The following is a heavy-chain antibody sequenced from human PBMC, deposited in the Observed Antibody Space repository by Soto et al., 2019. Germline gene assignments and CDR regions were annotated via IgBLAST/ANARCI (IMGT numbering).Heavy chain of an antibody. CDR1: GFTFSSYG. V-gene: IGHV3-30*03. Sequence: QVQLVESGGGVVQPGRSLRLSCAASGFTFSSYGMHWVRQAPGKGLEWVAVISYDGSKYYADSVKGRFTISRDNSKNTLYLQMNSLRAEDTAVYYCARSPYSVSYLAYFDYWGQGNLVTVSS. CDR2: ISYDGSK. CDR3: ARSPYSVSYLAYFDY. D-gene: IGHD1-26*01. J-gene: IGHJ4*02.